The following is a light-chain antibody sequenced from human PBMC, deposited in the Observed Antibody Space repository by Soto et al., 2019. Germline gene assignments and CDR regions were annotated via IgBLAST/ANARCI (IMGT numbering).Light chain of an antibody. CDR1: QSVNLN. V-gene: IGKV3-15*01. CDR3: QPYSAGGT. CDR2: GAS. J-gene: IGKJ1*01. Sequence: EIIMTQSPSTLALSAGRGTTLSCTASQSVNLNLAWYQQKPGQPPRLLLYGASTRATGIPVRFRVSGSGTECNITTVSAQPGTAVTIYCQPYSAGGTFGQGTKVDIK.